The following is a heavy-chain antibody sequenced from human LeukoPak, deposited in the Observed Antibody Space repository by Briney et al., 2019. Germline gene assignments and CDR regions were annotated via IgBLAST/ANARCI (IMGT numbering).Heavy chain of an antibody. V-gene: IGHV3-48*03. D-gene: IGHD4-17*01. Sequence: PGGSLSLSCVASGCTISSYDGSWVRQAPGKGLEWVSYISTSGDSNYYAASERGRFTLASATVNNSLLLQMNRTGADAAAVYCGAYISNSADSMNCADSVKGRFTISIDNVKSSLFLQINSLSSGDTAVYYCARGSGFVFDYWGQGTLVTVSA. CDR3: AYISNSADSMNCADSVKGRFTISIDNVKSSLFLQINSLSSGDTAVYYCARGSGFVFDY. J-gene: IGHJ4*02. CDR2: ISTSGDSN. CDR1: GCTISSYD.